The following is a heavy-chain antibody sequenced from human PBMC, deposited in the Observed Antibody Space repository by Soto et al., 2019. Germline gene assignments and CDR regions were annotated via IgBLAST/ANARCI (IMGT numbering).Heavy chain of an antibody. CDR2: LYYSGST. J-gene: IGHJ6*02. CDR1: GGSISSYY. CDR3: TRQEFDFYYGLDV. Sequence: SETLSLTCTVSGGSISSYYWSWIRQPPGKGLEWIGSLYYSGSTYYNPSLKSRLTISVDTSKNQFSLKLSSVTAADTAVYYCTRQEFDFYYGLDVWGQGTTVTVSS. V-gene: IGHV4-59*05. D-gene: IGHD3-10*01.